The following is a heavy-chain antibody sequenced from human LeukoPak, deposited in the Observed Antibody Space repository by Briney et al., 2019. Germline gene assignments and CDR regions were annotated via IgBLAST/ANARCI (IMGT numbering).Heavy chain of an antibody. CDR2: IKSDGSSP. D-gene: IGHD1-7*01. CDR1: GFTFSRSW. CDR3: ATDGNYGLTY. J-gene: IGHJ4*02. V-gene: IGHV3-74*01. Sequence: PGGPLRLSCAASGFTFSRSWMHWVRQAPGKGLVWVSHIKSDGSSPTYADSVKGRFTISRDSTKDMVYLQMNSLRAEDTAVYYCATDGNYGLTYWGRGTLVTVSS.